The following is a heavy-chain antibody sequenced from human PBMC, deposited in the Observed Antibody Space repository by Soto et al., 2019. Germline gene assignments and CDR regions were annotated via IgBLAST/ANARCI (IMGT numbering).Heavy chain of an antibody. D-gene: IGHD6-13*01. CDR1: GFTLSSYA. Sequence: QVQLVESGGGVVQPGRSLRLSCAASGFTLSSYAMHWVRQAPGKGLEWVAVISYDGSNKYYADSVKGRFTISRDNSKNTLYLQMNSLRAEDTAVYYCAREGSSSWYLPLNNYYYGMDVWGQGTTVTVSS. CDR3: AREGSSSWYLPLNNYYYGMDV. J-gene: IGHJ6*02. CDR2: ISYDGSNK. V-gene: IGHV3-30-3*01.